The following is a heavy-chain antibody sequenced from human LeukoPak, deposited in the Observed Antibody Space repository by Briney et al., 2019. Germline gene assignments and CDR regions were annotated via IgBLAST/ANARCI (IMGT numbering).Heavy chain of an antibody. Sequence: SETLSLTCAVYGGSFSGYYWSWIRQPPGKGLEWIGEINHSGSTNYNPSLKSRVTISVDTSKNQFSLKLSSVTAADTAVYYCARGGGYYDSSGYYRYYYYMDVWGKGTTVTVSS. CDR1: GGSFSGYY. D-gene: IGHD3-22*01. CDR2: INHSGST. CDR3: ARGGGYYDSSGYYRYYYYMDV. J-gene: IGHJ6*03. V-gene: IGHV4-34*01.